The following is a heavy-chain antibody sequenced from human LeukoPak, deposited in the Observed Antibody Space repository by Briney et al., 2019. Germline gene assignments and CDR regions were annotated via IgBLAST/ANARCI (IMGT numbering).Heavy chain of an antibody. CDR2: ISGSGGST. CDR3: AKASMPRGVPKSHSDY. J-gene: IGHJ4*02. CDR1: GFTFSSYG. D-gene: IGHD3-10*01. V-gene: IGHV3-23*01. Sequence: QPGGTLRLSCAASGFTFSSYGMSWVRQAPGKGLEWVSAISGSGGSTYYADSVKGRFTISRDNSKNTLYLQMNSLRAEDTAVYYCAKASMPRGVPKSHSDYWGQGTLVTVSS.